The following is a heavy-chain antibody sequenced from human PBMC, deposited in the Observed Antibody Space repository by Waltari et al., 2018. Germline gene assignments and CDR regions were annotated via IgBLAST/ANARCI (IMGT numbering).Heavy chain of an antibody. CDR2: IYYSGST. J-gene: IGHJ4*02. V-gene: IGHV4-38-2*02. D-gene: IGHD3-10*01. Sequence: QVQLQESGPGLVKPSETLSLTCAVSGYSISSGYYWGWIRQPPGKGLEWIGSIYYSGSTYYNPSLKSRVTISVDTSKNQFSLKLSSVTAADTAVYYCARDLTYYYGSGSYSPFDYWGQGTLVTVSS. CDR1: GYSISSGYY. CDR3: ARDLTYYYGSGSYSPFDY.